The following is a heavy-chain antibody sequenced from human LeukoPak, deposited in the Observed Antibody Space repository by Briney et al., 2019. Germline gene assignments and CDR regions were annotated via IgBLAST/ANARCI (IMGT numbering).Heavy chain of an antibody. CDR2: INHSGST. CDR3: ARGRKAGAFDI. V-gene: IGHV4-34*01. Sequence: PSETLSLTCAVYGGSFSGYYWSWIRQPPGKGLEWIGEINHSGSTYYNPSLKSRVTISVDTSKNQFSLKLSSVTAADTAVYYCARGRKAGAFDIWGQGTMVTVSS. D-gene: IGHD1-14*01. CDR1: GGSFSGYY. J-gene: IGHJ3*02.